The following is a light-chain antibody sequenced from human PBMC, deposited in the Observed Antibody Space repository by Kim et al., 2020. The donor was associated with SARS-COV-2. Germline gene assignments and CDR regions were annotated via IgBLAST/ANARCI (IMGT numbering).Light chain of an antibody. Sequence: SSELTQDPTVSVALGQTVRISCQGDSLRTYFAYWYQKKPGQAPILVIYGKDKRPSGIPARFSGSGPGNTASLTITGPQAEDEADYYCASRDSSGNLFVFGSGTKVTVL. CDR3: ASRDSSGNLFV. J-gene: IGLJ1*01. CDR2: GKD. V-gene: IGLV3-19*01. CDR1: SLRTYF.